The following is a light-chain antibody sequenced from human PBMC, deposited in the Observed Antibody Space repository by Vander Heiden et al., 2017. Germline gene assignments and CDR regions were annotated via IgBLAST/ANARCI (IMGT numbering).Light chain of an antibody. J-gene: IGLJ2*01. CDR3: NSRDRSGYVR. CDR2: GKN. Sequence: SSELTQDPAVSVALGQTVKITCQGDSLRDYYGSWYQQKPGQAPILVFYGKNLRPSGIPARFSGSTSGNTASLTITEAQAEDEADYYCNSRDRSGYVRFGGGTRLTVL. V-gene: IGLV3-19*01. CDR1: SLRDYY.